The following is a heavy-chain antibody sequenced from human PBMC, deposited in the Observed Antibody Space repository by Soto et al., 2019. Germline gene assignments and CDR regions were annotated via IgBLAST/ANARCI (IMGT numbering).Heavy chain of an antibody. CDR2: ISGSGGRK. Sequence: GGSLRLSCAASGFTFSIYAMSWVLQAPGKGLEWVSAISGSGGRKYYADYVKGRLNISRDNSKNKLYMKMNRLRAEDTAVYYCTITKLEVAGPDHWGQGTLVTVSS. J-gene: IGHJ4*02. CDR3: TITKLEVAGPDH. CDR1: GFTFSIYA. D-gene: IGHD6-19*01. V-gene: IGHV3-23*01.